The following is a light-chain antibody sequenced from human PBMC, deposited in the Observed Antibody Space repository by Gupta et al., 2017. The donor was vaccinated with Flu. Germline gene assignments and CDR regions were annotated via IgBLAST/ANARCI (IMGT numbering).Light chain of an antibody. V-gene: IGKV3-20*01. CDR2: GAS. CDR3: QQFGRSFT. J-gene: IGKJ4*01. Sequence: VFAPSPGTLSLSPGDKAILSCRASQSVSISDFAWYQQKLGQPPRLLLSGASTRATGMPDRCSGSGSGTDFTLTITRLQPEYGAVYYCQQFGRSFTFGGGTKVEMK. CDR1: QSVSISD.